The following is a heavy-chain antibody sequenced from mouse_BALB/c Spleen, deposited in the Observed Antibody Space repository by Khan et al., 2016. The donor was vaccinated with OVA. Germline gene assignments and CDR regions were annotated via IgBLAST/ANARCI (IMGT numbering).Heavy chain of an antibody. V-gene: IGHV1-39*01. Sequence: VQLKESGPELEKPGASVKISCKASGYSFTGYNMNWVKQSNGKSLEWIGNIDPYYGGTSYNQKLKGKATLTVDKSSSTAYLQLKPLTSEDSAVYYCAKKGPFFCFDYWGQGTTLTVSA. J-gene: IGHJ2*01. CDR3: AKKGPFFCFDY. CDR1: GYSFTGYN. CDR2: IDPYYGGT.